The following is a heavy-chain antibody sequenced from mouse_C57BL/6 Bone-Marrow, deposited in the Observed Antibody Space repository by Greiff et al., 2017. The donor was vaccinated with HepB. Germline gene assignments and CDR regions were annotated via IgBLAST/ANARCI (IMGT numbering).Heavy chain of an antibody. J-gene: IGHJ1*03. Sequence: EVMLVESGGGLVQPGGSLKLSCAASGFTFSSYAMSWVRQTPEKRLEWVATISDGGSYTYYPDNVKGRFTISRDNAKNNLYLQMSHLKSEDTAMYYCARIYDYDVYWYFDVWGTGTTVTVSS. D-gene: IGHD2-4*01. CDR1: GFTFSSYA. CDR2: ISDGGSYT. V-gene: IGHV5-4*03. CDR3: ARIYDYDVYWYFDV.